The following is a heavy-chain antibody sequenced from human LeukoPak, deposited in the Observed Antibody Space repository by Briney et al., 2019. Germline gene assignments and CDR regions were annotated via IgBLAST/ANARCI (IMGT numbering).Heavy chain of an antibody. Sequence: SETLSLTCTVSGGSISDYYWSWIRQPAGKGLEWIGRTYTGGNTNYNPSLKSRVTMSVDTSKNQFSLKMTSVTAADSAVYYCARDRHVGWFDPWGQGTLVTVSS. CDR1: GGSISDYY. D-gene: IGHD1-26*01. CDR3: ARDRHVGWFDP. V-gene: IGHV4-4*07. J-gene: IGHJ5*02. CDR2: TYTGGNT.